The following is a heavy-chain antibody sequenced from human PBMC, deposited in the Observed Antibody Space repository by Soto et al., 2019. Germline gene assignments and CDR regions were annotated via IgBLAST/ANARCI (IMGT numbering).Heavy chain of an antibody. CDR1: GFTFSSYA. CDR2: ISYDGSNK. J-gene: IGHJ4*02. V-gene: IGHV3-30-3*01. Sequence: QVQLVESGGGVVQPGRSLRLSCAASGFTFSSYAMHWVRQAPGKGLEWVAVISYDGSNKYYADSVKGRFTISRDNSKNTLYLQMNSLRAEDTAVYYCARAGLHPGLGLYCTNGVCYLADYWGQGTLVTVSS. CDR3: ARAGLHPGLGLYCTNGVCYLADY. D-gene: IGHD2-8*01.